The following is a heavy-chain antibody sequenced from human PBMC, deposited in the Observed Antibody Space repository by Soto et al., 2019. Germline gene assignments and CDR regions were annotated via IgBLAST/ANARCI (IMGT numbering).Heavy chain of an antibody. V-gene: IGHV3-21*01. CDR2: ISSSSSYI. D-gene: IGHD2-2*02. Sequence: EVQLVESGGGLVKPGGSLRLSCAASGFTFSSYSMNWVRRAPGKGLEWVSSISSSSSYIYYADSVKGRFTISRDNAKNSLYLQMNSLRAEDTAVYYCARPATPYTDSYYFDYWGQGTLVTVSS. CDR1: GFTFSSYS. J-gene: IGHJ4*02. CDR3: ARPATPYTDSYYFDY.